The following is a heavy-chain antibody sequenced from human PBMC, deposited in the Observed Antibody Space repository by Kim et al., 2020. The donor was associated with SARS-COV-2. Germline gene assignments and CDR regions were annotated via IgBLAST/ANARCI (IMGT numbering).Heavy chain of an antibody. Sequence: SETLSLTCTVSGGSISSGSNFWDWIRQPPGKGLEWIGSVYYTGSPYYNPSLKSRVTISGDTSKNQFSLRLSSVTAADTALYYCARRRFSNAHYYFDYWGQGILVTVSS. CDR3: ARRRFSNAHYYFDY. CDR2: VYYTGSP. CDR1: GGSISSGSNF. V-gene: IGHV4-39*01. J-gene: IGHJ4*02. D-gene: IGHD2-8*01.